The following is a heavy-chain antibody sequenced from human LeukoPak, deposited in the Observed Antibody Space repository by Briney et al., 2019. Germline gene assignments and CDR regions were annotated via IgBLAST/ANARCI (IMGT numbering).Heavy chain of an antibody. J-gene: IGHJ6*03. CDR3: AKEAKVWFTLDYYYYYMDV. CDR1: GFTFSSYW. Sequence: GGSLRLSCAASGFTFSSYWMSWVRQAPGKGLEWVANIKQDGSEKYYVDSVKGRFTISRDNSKNTLYLQINSLRAEATAVYYCAKEAKVWFTLDYYYYYMDVWGKGTTVTISS. CDR2: IKQDGSEK. D-gene: IGHD3-10*01. V-gene: IGHV3-7*01.